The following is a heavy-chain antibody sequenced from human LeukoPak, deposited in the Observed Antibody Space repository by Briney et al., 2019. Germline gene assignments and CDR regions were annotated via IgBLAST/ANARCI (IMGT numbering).Heavy chain of an antibody. J-gene: IGHJ1*01. CDR3: ANSPYSGSDYVAGYFDH. CDR2: IIPILGIA. CDR1: GGTFSSYA. V-gene: IGHV1-69*04. D-gene: IGHD1-26*01. Sequence: ASVKVSCKASGGTFSSYAISWVRQAPGHGLEWMGRIIPILGIANYAQKFQGRVTITADKSTSTAYMELSSLRSEDTAVYYCANSPYSGSDYVAGYFDHWGQGTLVTVSS.